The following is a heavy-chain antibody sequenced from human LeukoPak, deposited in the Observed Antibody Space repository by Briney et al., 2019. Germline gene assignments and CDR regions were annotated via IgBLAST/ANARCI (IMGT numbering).Heavy chain of an antibody. CDR3: ARGVYIAAAQYGY. Sequence: SETLSLTCTVSGGSISSYCWSWIRQPPGKGLEWIGYIYYSGTTNYNPSLKSRVTVSVDTSKNQFSLKLSSVTAADTAVYYCARGVYIAAAQYGYWGQGTLVTVSS. CDR2: IYYSGTT. J-gene: IGHJ4*02. D-gene: IGHD6-13*01. V-gene: IGHV4-59*01. CDR1: GGSISSYC.